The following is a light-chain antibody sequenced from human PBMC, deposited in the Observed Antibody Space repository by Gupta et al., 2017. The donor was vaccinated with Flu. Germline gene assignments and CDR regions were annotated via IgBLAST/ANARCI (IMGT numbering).Light chain of an antibody. V-gene: IGKV3-20*01. CDR1: KGVNKSW. CDR2: GAS. J-gene: IGKJ2*01. CDR3: QQYDMSAYT. Sequence: TLACGGSKGVNKSWLTWYQQKPGKAPRLLIYGASSRETGIPDRFSGSGSGTDFTLTIRRLEPEDFAVYYCQQYDMSAYTFGQGTKLEIK.